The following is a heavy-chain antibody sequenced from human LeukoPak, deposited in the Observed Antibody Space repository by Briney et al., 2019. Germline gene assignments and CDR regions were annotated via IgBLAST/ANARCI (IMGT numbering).Heavy chain of an antibody. CDR2: IYSGGSP. CDR1: GFTISSNY. V-gene: IGHV3-53*01. CDR3: AKSFGYSRSWFDN. J-gene: IGHJ4*02. Sequence: GGSLRLSCVVSGFTISSNYMNWVRQAPGKGLEWVSVIYSGGSPFYADSVKGRFTISRDNSKNTLYLQMNSLRPDDTAVYYCAKSFGYSRSWFDNWGQGTLVTVSS. D-gene: IGHD6-13*01.